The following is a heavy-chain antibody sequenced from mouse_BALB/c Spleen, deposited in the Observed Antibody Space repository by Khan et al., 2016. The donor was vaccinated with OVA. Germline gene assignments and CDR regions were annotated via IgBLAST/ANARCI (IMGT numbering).Heavy chain of an antibody. V-gene: IGHV5-17*02. CDR2: ISGDSNTI. J-gene: IGHJ2*01. CDR1: GFTFSSYG. CDR3: ATSYYYGYYYDY. D-gene: IGHD1-1*01. Sequence: VQLKESGGGLVQPGGSRKLSCAASGFTFSSYGMHWVRQAPEKGLEWVAYISGDSNTIYYADPVTGRFTISRDNHKNTLFMQMTSLMSEDTAMYYCATSYYYGYYYDYWGPGTTRTVSS.